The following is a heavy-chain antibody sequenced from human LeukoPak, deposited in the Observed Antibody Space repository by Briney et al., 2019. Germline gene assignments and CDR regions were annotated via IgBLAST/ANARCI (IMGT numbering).Heavy chain of an antibody. Sequence: SETLFLTCTVSGGSISSRSYYWGWIRQPPGKGVEWIGCIYNNGSTYYNPSLKSRVIISVDTSKNQFSLKLSSLTAADTAVYYCAREKSPERKTWLQLGAFDVWGQGTVVTVSS. V-gene: IGHV4-39*07. J-gene: IGHJ3*01. CDR3: AREKSPERKTWLQLGAFDV. D-gene: IGHD5-24*01. CDR2: IYNNGST. CDR1: GGSISSRSYY.